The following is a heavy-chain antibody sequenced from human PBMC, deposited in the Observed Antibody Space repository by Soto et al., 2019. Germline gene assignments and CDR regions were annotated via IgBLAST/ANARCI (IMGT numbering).Heavy chain of an antibody. J-gene: IGHJ4*02. Sequence: EVQLVESGGVVVQPGGSLRLSCAASGFTFDDYTMHWVRQAPGKGLEWVSLISWDGGSTYYADSVKGRFTISRDNSKNSLYLQMNSLRTEDTALYYCAKDMEVRGMSSWWRFDYWGQGTLVTVSS. CDR2: ISWDGGST. V-gene: IGHV3-43*01. CDR1: GFTFDDYT. CDR3: AKDMEVRGMSSWWRFDY. D-gene: IGHD6-13*01.